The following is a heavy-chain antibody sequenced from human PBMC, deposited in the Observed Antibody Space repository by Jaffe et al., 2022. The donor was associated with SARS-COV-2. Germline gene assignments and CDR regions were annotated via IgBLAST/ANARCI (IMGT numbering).Heavy chain of an antibody. CDR1: GGSISSGSYY. D-gene: IGHD1-1*01. CDR2: IYTSGST. V-gene: IGHV4-61*02. CDR3: ARDRTDHTTKNLMDV. J-gene: IGHJ6*02. Sequence: QVQLQESGPGLVKPSQTLSLTCTVSGGSISSGSYYWSWIRQPAGKGLEWIGRIYTSGSTNYNPSLKSRVTISVDTSKNQFSLKLSSVTAADTAVYYCARDRTDHTTKNLMDVWGQGTTVTVSS.